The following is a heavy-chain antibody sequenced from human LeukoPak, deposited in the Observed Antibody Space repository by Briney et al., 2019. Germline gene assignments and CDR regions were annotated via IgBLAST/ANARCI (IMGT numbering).Heavy chain of an antibody. CDR1: GASINTDNYY. D-gene: IGHD3-10*01. CDR3: AKVGDRTSYYYVSGEESDF. CDR2: IYHTGSA. V-gene: IGHV4-39*07. J-gene: IGHJ4*02. Sequence: SETLSLTCTVSGASINTDNYYWGWIRQPPGKGLEWVGSIYHTGSAYYSPSLKSRITISLDTSRNEFSLKLNSVTAADTAIYYCAKVGDRTSYYYVSGEESDFWGQGTLVTISS.